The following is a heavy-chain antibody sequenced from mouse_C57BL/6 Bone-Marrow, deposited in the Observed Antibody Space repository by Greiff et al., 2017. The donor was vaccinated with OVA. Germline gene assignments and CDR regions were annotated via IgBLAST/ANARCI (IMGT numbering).Heavy chain of an antibody. D-gene: IGHD1-1*01. CDR3: AREGYYGSPYWYCDV. CDR2: INPNNGGT. V-gene: IGHV1-26*01. J-gene: IGHJ1*03. CDR1: GYTFTDYY. Sequence: VQLQQSGPELVKPGASVKISCKASGYTFTDYYMNWVKQSHGKSLEWIGDINPNNGGTSYNQKFKGKATLTVDKSSSTAYMELRSLTSEDSAVYYCAREGYYGSPYWYCDVWGTGTTVTVSS.